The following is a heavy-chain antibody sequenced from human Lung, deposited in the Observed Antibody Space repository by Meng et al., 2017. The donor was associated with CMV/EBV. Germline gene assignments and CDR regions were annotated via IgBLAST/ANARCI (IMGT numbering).Heavy chain of an antibody. D-gene: IGHD1-26*01. Sequence: QVQSQESWTRLVKPSGTLSLTCGVSGVSISSNIRWTWVRQPPGKGLEWIGDIDDSGSTNYNPSLNSRISISLDKSKNHFSLKVNSVTAADTAVYYCARGKQDAWELLAYWGQGALVTVSS. V-gene: IGHV4-4*02. CDR1: GVSISSNIR. CDR2: IDDSGST. CDR3: ARGKQDAWELLAY. J-gene: IGHJ4*02.